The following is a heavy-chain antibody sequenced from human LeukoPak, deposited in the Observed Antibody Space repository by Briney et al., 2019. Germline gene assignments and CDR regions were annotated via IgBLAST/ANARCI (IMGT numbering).Heavy chain of an antibody. V-gene: IGHV3-30*18. Sequence: GGSLRLSCAASGFTFSSYGMHWVRQAPGKGLEWVAVISYDGSNKYYADSVKGRFTISRDNSKNTLYLQMNSLRAEDTAVYYCAKVGFYSSSWQWYYFDYWGQGTLVTVSS. CDR2: ISYDGSNK. CDR3: AKVGFYSSSWQWYYFDY. D-gene: IGHD6-13*01. J-gene: IGHJ4*02. CDR1: GFTFSSYG.